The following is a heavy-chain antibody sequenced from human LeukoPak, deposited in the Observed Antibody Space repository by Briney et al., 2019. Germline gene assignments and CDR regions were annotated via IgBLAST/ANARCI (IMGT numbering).Heavy chain of an antibody. Sequence: SETLSLTRTVSGGSINNHYWSWIRQSPGTGLEWIGYVYSSGSTKYNPSLESRVTISVDTSKNQFSLRLSSVTAADTAVYYCTRDRKYCDDSGGYSPSYCYGMDVWGQGTTVTVSS. CDR2: VYSSGST. V-gene: IGHV4-59*11. J-gene: IGHJ6*02. D-gene: IGHD3-22*01. CDR3: TRDRKYCDDSGGYSPSYCYGMDV. CDR1: GGSINNHY.